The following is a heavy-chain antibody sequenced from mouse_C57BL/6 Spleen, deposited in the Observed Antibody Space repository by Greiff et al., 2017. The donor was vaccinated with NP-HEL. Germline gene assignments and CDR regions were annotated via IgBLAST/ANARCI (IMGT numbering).Heavy chain of an antibody. Sequence: DVQLVESGPGLVKPSQSLSLTCSVTGYSITSGYYWNWIRQFPGNKLEWMGYISYDGSNNYNPSLKNRISITRDTSKNQFFLKLNSVTTEDTATYYCARADYYGSSYAWFAYWGQGTLVTVSA. CDR2: ISYDGSN. D-gene: IGHD1-1*01. J-gene: IGHJ3*01. V-gene: IGHV3-6*01. CDR1: GYSITSGYY. CDR3: ARADYYGSSYAWFAY.